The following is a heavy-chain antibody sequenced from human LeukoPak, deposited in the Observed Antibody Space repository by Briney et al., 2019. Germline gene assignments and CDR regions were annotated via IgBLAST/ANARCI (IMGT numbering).Heavy chain of an antibody. D-gene: IGHD2-8*01. CDR1: GFTFSTYA. V-gene: IGHV3-23*01. J-gene: IGHJ4*02. CDR3: AKDTSIGKYCTNGVCSPFDY. Sequence: PGGSLTLSCAGSGFTFSTYAMRWVRQAPGQGLEWVSVISDSGDYTSYADSVRGRFTISRDNSRNTLHLQMISLIPVESAVYNRAKDTSIGKYCTNGVCSPFDYWGQGTLVTVSS. CDR2: ISDSGDYT.